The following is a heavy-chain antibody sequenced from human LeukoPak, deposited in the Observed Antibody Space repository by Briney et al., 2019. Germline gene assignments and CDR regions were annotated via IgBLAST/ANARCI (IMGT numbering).Heavy chain of an antibody. CDR3: ARESGGDLGEALDI. V-gene: IGHV3-7*01. CDR1: GFTFSSYW. D-gene: IGHD1-26*01. CDR2: IKQDGSGK. Sequence: GGSLRLSCAASGFTFSSYWMSWVRQAPGKGLEWVANIKQDGSGKYYVDSVKGRFTISRDNAKNSLYLQMNSLRAEDTAVYYCARESGGDLGEALDIWGQGTMVTVSS. J-gene: IGHJ3*02.